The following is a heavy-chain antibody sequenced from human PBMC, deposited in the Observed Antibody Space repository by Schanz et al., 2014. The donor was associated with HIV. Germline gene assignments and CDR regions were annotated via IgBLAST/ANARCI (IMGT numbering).Heavy chain of an antibody. CDR3: ARVPTHYYGSGSYYPFDY. V-gene: IGHV1-8*02. CDR2: MNPNSGNT. D-gene: IGHD3-10*01. J-gene: IGHJ4*02. Sequence: QVQLVQSGAEVKKPGASVKVSCKASGYTFSDYDINWVRQATGQGLEWMGWMNPNSGNTGYAQKFQGTVTMTGDTSIDTAYLVLSSLRSEDTAVYFCARVPTHYYGSGSYYPFDYWGQGTLVAVSS. CDR1: GYTFSDYD.